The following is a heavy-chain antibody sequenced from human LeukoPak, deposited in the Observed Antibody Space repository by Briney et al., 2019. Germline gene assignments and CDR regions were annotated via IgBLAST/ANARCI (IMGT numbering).Heavy chain of an antibody. D-gene: IGHD3-3*01. Sequence: PGGSLRLSRSASGFIFSNYDMHWVRQAPGKGLEYVSAINNNGGRTYYADSVKGRFTVSRDNPKNTLYLQMSSLRAEDTAVYYCVKMYDGYWGQGTLVTVSS. J-gene: IGHJ4*02. CDR2: INNNGGRT. CDR1: GFIFSNYD. CDR3: VKMYDGY. V-gene: IGHV3-64D*06.